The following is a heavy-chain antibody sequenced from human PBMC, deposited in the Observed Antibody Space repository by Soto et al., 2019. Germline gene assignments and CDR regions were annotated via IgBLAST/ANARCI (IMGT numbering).Heavy chain of an antibody. J-gene: IGHJ6*02. D-gene: IGHD4-17*01. CDR2: IYPGDSDT. CDR3: ARHPHGDYDVMDV. Sequence: GESLKISCKGSGYSFTNYWIGWVRQMPGKGLEWMGIIYPGDSDTRYSPSFQGQVTLSADRSISTAYLQWSSLKASDTAMYYCARHPHGDYDVMDVWGQGTTVTVSS. V-gene: IGHV5-51*01. CDR1: GYSFTNYW.